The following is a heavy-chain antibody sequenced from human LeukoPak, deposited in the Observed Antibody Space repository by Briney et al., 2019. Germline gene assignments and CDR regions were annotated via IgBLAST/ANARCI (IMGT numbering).Heavy chain of an antibody. CDR1: GFTFSSYA. Sequence: GGSLRLAWAASGFTFSSYAMQWVRQAPGKWLEWVAVISYDGSNKYYADSVKGRFTISRDKSKNTLYLQMNRLRAEDTAVSYCARDSYYSGSGSSPPWFDHWGQGTLVTVSS. D-gene: IGHD3-10*01. J-gene: IGHJ5*02. CDR2: ISYDGSNK. CDR3: ARDSYYSGSGSSPPWFDH. V-gene: IGHV3-30-3*01.